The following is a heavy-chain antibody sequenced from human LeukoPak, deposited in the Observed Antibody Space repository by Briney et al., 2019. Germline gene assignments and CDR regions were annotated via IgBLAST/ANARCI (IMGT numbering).Heavy chain of an antibody. CDR1: GGSISSHY. D-gene: IGHD5/OR15-5a*01. CDR2: IYYSGST. Sequence: SETLSLTCTVSGGSISSHYWSWIRQPPGKGLEWIGYIYYSGSTNYNPSLKSRVTISVDTSKNQFSLKLSFVTAADTAVYYCARASTPGYYYYYMDVWGKGTTVTVSS. V-gene: IGHV4-59*11. J-gene: IGHJ6*03. CDR3: ARASTPGYYYYYMDV.